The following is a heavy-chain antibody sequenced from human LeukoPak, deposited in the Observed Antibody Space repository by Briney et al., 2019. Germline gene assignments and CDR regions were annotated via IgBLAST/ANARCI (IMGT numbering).Heavy chain of an antibody. V-gene: IGHV4-4*07. CDR1: GGSISSYY. J-gene: IGHJ4*02. CDR3: ARDSLLYDSSGYYTDY. Sequence: SETLSLTCTVSGGSISSYYWSWIRQPAGKGLEWIGRIYTSGRTNYNPSRKSRVTMSVDTSKNQFSLKLSSVTAADTAVYYCARDSLLYDSSGYYTDYWGQGTLVTVSS. CDR2: IYTSGRT. D-gene: IGHD3-22*01.